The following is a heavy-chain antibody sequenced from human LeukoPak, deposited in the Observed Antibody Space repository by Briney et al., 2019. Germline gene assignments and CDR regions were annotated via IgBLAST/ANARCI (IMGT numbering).Heavy chain of an antibody. CDR2: IIPIFGTA. CDR1: GGTFSSYA. V-gene: IGHV1-69*01. D-gene: IGHD2-2*01. Sequence: SVKVSCKASGGTFSSYAISWVRQAPGQGLEWMGGIIPIFGTANCAQKFQGRVTITADESTSTAYMELSSLRSEDTAVYYCARCVKDSSTSCSFDYWGQGTLVTVSS. CDR3: ARCVKDSSTSCSFDY. J-gene: IGHJ4*02.